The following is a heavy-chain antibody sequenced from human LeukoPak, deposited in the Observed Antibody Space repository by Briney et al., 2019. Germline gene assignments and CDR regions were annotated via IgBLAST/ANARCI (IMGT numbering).Heavy chain of an antibody. Sequence: VGALRLSGEASGFNFSSYSMNWVRQAPQRVPQTVSSISVTSSCIYYADSVKGRFTIPSDNAKKSLYLQMNSLRAEDTAVYYCARDDSTGAWYFDYWGQGTLVTVTS. D-gene: IGHD6-19*01. J-gene: IGHJ4*02. CDR2: ISVTSSCI. CDR1: GFNFSSYS. V-gene: IGHV3-21*01. CDR3: ARDDSTGAWYFDY.